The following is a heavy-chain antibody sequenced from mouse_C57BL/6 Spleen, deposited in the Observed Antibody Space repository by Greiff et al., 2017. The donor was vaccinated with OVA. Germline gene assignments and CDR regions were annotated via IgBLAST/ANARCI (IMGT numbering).Heavy chain of an antibody. CDR3: ARRHYGSSYFDY. D-gene: IGHD1-1*01. J-gene: IGHJ2*01. CDR1: GYTFTDYN. Sequence: EVQLVESGPELVKPGASVKMSCKASGYTFTDYNMHWVKQSHGKSLEWIGYINPNNGGTSYNQKFKGTATLTVNKSSSTAYMELRSLTSEDSAVYYCARRHYGSSYFDYWGQGTTLTVSS. CDR2: INPNNGGT. V-gene: IGHV1-22*01.